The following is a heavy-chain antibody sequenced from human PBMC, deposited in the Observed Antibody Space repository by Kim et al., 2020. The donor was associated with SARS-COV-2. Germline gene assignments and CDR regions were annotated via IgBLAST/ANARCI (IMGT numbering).Heavy chain of an antibody. CDR1: GGSISSYY. D-gene: IGHD1-26*01. V-gene: IGHV4-59*01. Sequence: SETLSLTCTVSGGSISSYYWSWIRQPPGKGLEWIGYIYYSGSTNYNPSLKSRVTISVDTSKNQFSLKLSSVTAADTAVYYCARTYSGSYNYFDYWGQGTLVTVSS. CDR2: IYYSGST. J-gene: IGHJ4*02. CDR3: ARTYSGSYNYFDY.